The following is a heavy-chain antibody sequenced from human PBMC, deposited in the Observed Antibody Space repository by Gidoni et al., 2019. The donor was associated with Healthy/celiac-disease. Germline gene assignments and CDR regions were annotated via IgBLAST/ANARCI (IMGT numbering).Heavy chain of an antibody. Sequence: QVQLQESGPGLVKPSETLSLTCTVSGGSVSRGSYDWSWIRQPPGKGLEWIGYIYYSGSTNYNPSLKSRVTISVDTSKNQCSLKLSSVTAADTAVYYCARDPGYCSGGSCYSGYYGMDVWGQGTTVTVSS. J-gene: IGHJ6*02. D-gene: IGHD2-15*01. CDR3: ARDPGYCSGGSCYSGYYGMDV. V-gene: IGHV4-61*01. CDR1: GGSVSRGSYD. CDR2: IYYSGST.